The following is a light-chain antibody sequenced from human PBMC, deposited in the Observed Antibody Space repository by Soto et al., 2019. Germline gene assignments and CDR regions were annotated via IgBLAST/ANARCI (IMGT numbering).Light chain of an antibody. CDR3: QHYYNWPRT. V-gene: IGKV3-15*01. Sequence: IVMTQSQATLSVSPGETATLSCRAPQSILRNLAWYQHKPGQPPRLLIYGASTRATGIPGRFSGSGSGTEFTLTISSLQSEDFAVYYCQHYYNWPRTFGQGTKVDI. J-gene: IGKJ1*01. CDR1: QSILRN. CDR2: GAS.